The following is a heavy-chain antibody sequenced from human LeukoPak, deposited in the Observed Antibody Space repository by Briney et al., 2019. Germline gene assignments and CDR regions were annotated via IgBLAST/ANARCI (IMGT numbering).Heavy chain of an antibody. D-gene: IGHD4/OR15-4a*01. V-gene: IGHV4-34*01. Sequence: PSETLSLTCAVYGGSFSGYYWSWICQPPGKGLEWIGVINHSGSTNYNPFLKSRVTISVDTSKNQFSLKLSSVTAAGTAVYYCARGHYGGSYCDYWGQGTLVTVSS. CDR1: GGSFSGYY. CDR2: INHSGST. J-gene: IGHJ4*02. CDR3: ARGHYGGSYCDY.